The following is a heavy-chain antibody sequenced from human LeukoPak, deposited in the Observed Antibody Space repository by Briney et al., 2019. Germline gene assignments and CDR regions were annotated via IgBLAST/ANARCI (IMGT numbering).Heavy chain of an antibody. D-gene: IGHD4-17*01. CDR3: ARGYGDLGDY. CDR1: GGSISSGGYS. V-gene: IGHV4-30-4*07. Sequence: PSETLSLTCAVSGGSISSGGYSWSWIWQPPGKGLEWIGYIYYSGSTYYNPSLKSRVTISVDTSKNQFSLKLSSVTAADTAVYYCARGYGDLGDYWGQGTLVTVSS. CDR2: IYYSGST. J-gene: IGHJ4*02.